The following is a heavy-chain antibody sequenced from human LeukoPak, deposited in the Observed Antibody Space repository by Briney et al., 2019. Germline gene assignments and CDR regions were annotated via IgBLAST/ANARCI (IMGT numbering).Heavy chain of an antibody. CDR3: ARAGSGWYYFDY. CDR2: FDPEDGET. J-gene: IGHJ4*02. D-gene: IGHD6-19*01. V-gene: IGHV1-24*01. Sequence: ASVKVSCKVSGYSLADLSLHWVRQTPGKGLEWMGGFDPEDGETVYAPKFQGRVSLTEDSATDTAYMEVSSLRSEDTAVYYCARAGSGWYYFDYWGQGTLVTVSS. CDR1: GYSLADLS.